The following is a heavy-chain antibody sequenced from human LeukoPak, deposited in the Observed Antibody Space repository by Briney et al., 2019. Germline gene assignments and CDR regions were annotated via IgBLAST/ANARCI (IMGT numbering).Heavy chain of an antibody. CDR3: AREAAVAGTLSKVFDYYYYMDV. J-gene: IGHJ6*03. Sequence: ASVKVSCKASGYTFTSYGISWVRQAPGQGLEWMGWIIAYNGNTNYAQKLQGRVTMTTDTSTSTAYMELRSLRSDDTAVYYCAREAAVAGTLSKVFDYYYYMDVWGKGTTVTVSS. CDR1: GYTFTSYG. V-gene: IGHV1-18*01. CDR2: IIAYNGNT. D-gene: IGHD6-19*01.